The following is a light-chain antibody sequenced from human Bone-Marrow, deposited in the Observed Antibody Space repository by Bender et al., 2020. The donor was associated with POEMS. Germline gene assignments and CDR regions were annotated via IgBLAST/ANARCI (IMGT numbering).Light chain of an antibody. CDR1: NIGSTG. J-gene: IGLJ2*01. CDR2: SDS. Sequence: SYVLTQPPSVSVAPGQTARFTCGGVNIGSTGVYWYQKKAGQAPVRVAYSDSDRPSGIPERFSGSNSGNTATLTISRVEAGDEADYYCQVWDSTSDLVVFGGGTKLTVL. CDR3: QVWDSTSDLVV. V-gene: IGLV3-21*02.